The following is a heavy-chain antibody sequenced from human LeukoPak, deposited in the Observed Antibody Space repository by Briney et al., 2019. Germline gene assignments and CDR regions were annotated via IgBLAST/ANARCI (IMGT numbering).Heavy chain of an antibody. CDR3: ARAPIRAGGNLDV. Sequence: ASVRVSCKASGYTFTGYYMHWVRQAPGQGLEWMGWINPNSGGTNYAQKFQGRVTMTRDTSISTAYMELSSLRSEDTAVYYCARAPIRAGGNLDVWGKGTTVTVFS. D-gene: IGHD4-23*01. J-gene: IGHJ6*04. CDR2: INPNSGGT. CDR1: GYTFTGYY. V-gene: IGHV1-2*02.